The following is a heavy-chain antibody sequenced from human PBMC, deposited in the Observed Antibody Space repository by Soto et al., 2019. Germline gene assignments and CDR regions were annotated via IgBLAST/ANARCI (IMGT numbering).Heavy chain of an antibody. J-gene: IGHJ4*02. CDR3: AKDSRQWLVPAT. V-gene: IGHV3-23*01. Sequence: EVQLLESGGGLVQPGGSLRLSCAASGFTFSSYAMSWVRQAPGKGLEWVSAISTSGVNTYYTDSVKGRVTISRDNSKNTLYLQMNSLRAEDTAVYYCAKDSRQWLVPATWGQGTLVTVSS. CDR1: GFTFSSYA. D-gene: IGHD6-19*01. CDR2: ISTSGVNT.